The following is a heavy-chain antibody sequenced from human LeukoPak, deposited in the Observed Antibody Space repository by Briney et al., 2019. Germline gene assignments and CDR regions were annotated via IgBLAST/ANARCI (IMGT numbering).Heavy chain of an antibody. D-gene: IGHD6-13*01. J-gene: IGHJ4*02. CDR3: ARGVGGGIAAAGNDY. CDR2: IYHSGST. V-gene: IGHV4-30-2*01. CDR1: GGSISSGGYY. Sequence: PSETLSLTCTVSGGSISSGGYYWSWIRQPPGKGLEWIGYIYHSGSTYYNPSLKSRVTISIDRSKNQFSLNLSSVTAADTAVYYSARGVGGGIAAAGNDYWGQGTLVTVSS.